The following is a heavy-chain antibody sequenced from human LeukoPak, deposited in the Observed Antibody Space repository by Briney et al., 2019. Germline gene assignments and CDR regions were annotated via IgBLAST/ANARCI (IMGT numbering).Heavy chain of an antibody. V-gene: IGHV3-21*04. D-gene: IGHD2-15*01. CDR2: ISSSSSYI. J-gene: IGHJ4*02. Sequence: GGSLRLSCAASGFTFSSYSMNWVRQAPGKGLEWVSSISSSSSYIYYADSVKGRFTISRDNAKNSLYLQMNSLRAEDTATYYCAKARGCSGGSCYFDCWGQGTLVTVSS. CDR1: GFTFSSYS. CDR3: AKARGCSGGSCYFDC.